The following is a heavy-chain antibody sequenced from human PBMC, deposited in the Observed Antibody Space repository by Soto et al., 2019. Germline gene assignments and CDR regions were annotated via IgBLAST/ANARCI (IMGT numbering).Heavy chain of an antibody. CDR1: GGSFSGYY. CDR3: ASLGSGYGLGGMDV. D-gene: IGHD5-12*01. Sequence: QVQLQQWGAGLLKPSETLSLTCAVYGGSFSGYYWSWIRQPPGKGLEWIGEINHSGSTNYNPSLKSRVTISVDTSKNQCSLKLSSVTAADTAVYYCASLGSGYGLGGMDVWGQGTTVTVSS. V-gene: IGHV4-34*01. J-gene: IGHJ6*02. CDR2: INHSGST.